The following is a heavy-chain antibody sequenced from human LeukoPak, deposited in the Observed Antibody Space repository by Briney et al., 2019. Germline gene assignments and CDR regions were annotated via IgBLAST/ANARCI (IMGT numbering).Heavy chain of an antibody. CDR3: ARDSRGSGSYYSDFDY. CDR2: IYTSGST. D-gene: IGHD3-10*01. CDR1: GGSISSYY. V-gene: IGHV4-4*07. J-gene: IGHJ4*02. Sequence: SETLSLTCTVSGGSISSYYWSWIRQPAGKGLEWIGRIYTSGSTNYNPSLKSRVTMSVDTSKNQFSLKLSSVTAADTAVYYCARDSRGSGSYYSDFDYWGQGTLVTVSS.